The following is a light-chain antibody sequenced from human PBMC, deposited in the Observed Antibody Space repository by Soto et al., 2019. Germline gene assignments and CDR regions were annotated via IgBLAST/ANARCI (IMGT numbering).Light chain of an antibody. CDR1: SSDVGAYNY. Sequence: QSVLTQPRSVSGSPGQSVTISCTGTSSDVGAYNYVSWYQRHPGKAPKLMIYDVSKRPSGVPDRFSGSKSGNTASLTISGLQAEDEADYYCCSYAGNLDVVFGGGTKLTVL. CDR3: CSYAGNLDVV. CDR2: DVS. V-gene: IGLV2-11*01. J-gene: IGLJ2*01.